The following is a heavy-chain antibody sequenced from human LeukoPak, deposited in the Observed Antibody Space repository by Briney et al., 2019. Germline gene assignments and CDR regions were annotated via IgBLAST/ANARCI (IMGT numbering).Heavy chain of an antibody. CDR3: AREGTSGTHLNWFDP. V-gene: IGHV4-59*01. D-gene: IGHD1-1*01. CDR2: ICGSGST. J-gene: IGHJ5*02. Sequence: SETLFLTCTVSGGSISSYYWSWIRQPPGKGLEWIGHICGSGSTNYNPSLKSRVTLSVDTSKNQFSLKLSSVTAADTAVYYCAREGTSGTHLNWFDPWGQGTLVTVSS. CDR1: GGSISSYY.